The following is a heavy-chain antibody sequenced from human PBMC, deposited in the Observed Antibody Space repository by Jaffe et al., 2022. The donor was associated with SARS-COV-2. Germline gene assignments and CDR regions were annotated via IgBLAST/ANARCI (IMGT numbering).Heavy chain of an antibody. D-gene: IGHD6-13*01. J-gene: IGHJ6*02. CDR3: ARVAAAGTIYYYGMDV. CDR1: GGSISSYY. CDR2: IYYSGST. Sequence: QVQLQESGPGLVKPSETLSLTCTVSGGSISSYYWSWIRQPPGKGLEWIGYIYYSGSTNYNPSLKSRVTISVDTSKNQFSLKLSSVTAADTAVYYCARVAAAGTIYYYGMDVWGQGTTVTVSS. V-gene: IGHV4-59*01.